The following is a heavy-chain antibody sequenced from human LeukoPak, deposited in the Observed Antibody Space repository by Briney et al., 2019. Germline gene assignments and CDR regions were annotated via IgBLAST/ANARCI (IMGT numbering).Heavy chain of an antibody. CDR2: IYYSGST. J-gene: IGHJ4*02. V-gene: IGHV4-59*01. CDR3: AGNYDSSGYLGY. D-gene: IGHD3-22*01. CDR1: GGSISSYY. Sequence: PSETLSLTCTVSGGSISSYYWSWIRQPPGKGLEWIGYIYYSGSTNYNPSLKSRVTISVDTSKNQFSLKLSSVTAADTAVYYCAGNYDSSGYLGYWGQGTLVTVSS.